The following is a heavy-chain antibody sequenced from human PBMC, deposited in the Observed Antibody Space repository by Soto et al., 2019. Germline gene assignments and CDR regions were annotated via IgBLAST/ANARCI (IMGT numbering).Heavy chain of an antibody. CDR3: ARAAYTSGYYYFDH. D-gene: IGHD6-19*01. CDR2: IWFDGSNK. J-gene: IGHJ4*02. V-gene: IGHV3-33*01. CDR1: GFTFSSHA. Sequence: GGSLRLSCASSGFTFSSHAMHWARQAPGKGLEWVANIWFDGSNKNYADSVKGRFTISRDNSKNTLFLQVNSLRAEDTAIYYCARAAYTSGYYYFDHWGQGTPVTVSS.